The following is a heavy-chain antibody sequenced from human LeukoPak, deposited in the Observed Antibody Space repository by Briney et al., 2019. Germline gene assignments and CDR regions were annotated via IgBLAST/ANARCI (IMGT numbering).Heavy chain of an antibody. CDR2: ISGSGGST. Sequence: GGSLRLSCAASEFTFSSYGMSWVRQAPGKGLEWVSGISGSGGSTYYADSVKGRFTISRDNSKNTLYLQMNSLRAEDTAVYYCAKDKRGAYFDYWGQGTLVTVSS. J-gene: IGHJ4*02. V-gene: IGHV3-23*01. CDR1: EFTFSSYG. D-gene: IGHD3-16*01. CDR3: AKDKRGAYFDY.